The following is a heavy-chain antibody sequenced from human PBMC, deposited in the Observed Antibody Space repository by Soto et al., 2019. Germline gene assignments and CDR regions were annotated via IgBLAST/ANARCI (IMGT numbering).Heavy chain of an antibody. Sequence: PGGSLRLSCAASGFTFSDYAMSWVRQAPGKGLEWVSAISGSGGSTYYADSVKGRFTISRDNSKNTLYLQMNSLRAEDTAVYYCAKGLSGTTSEKPRLDPWGQGTLVTVSS. J-gene: IGHJ5*02. CDR2: ISGSGGST. CDR3: AKGLSGTTSEKPRLDP. D-gene: IGHD1-7*01. V-gene: IGHV3-23*01. CDR1: GFTFSDYA.